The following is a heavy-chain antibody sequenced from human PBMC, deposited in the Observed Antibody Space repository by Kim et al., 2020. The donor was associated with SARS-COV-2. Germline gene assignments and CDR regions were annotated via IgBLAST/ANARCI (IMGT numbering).Heavy chain of an antibody. Sequence: GGSLRLSCAASGFNFRNYAISWVRQVPGKGLEWVLGISSSGRSTYYADSVKGRFTISRDNSNSTLYVQMDSLRVEDTAVYYVTRALRDCSGGSCFFKWFDPWGKGTLVTVSS. CDR2: ISSSGRST. CDR1: GFNFRNYA. CDR3: TRALRDCSGGSCFFKWFDP. V-gene: IGHV3-23*01. D-gene: IGHD2-15*01. J-gene: IGHJ5*02.